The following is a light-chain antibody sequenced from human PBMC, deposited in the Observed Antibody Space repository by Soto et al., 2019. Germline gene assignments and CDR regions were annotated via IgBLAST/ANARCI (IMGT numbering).Light chain of an antibody. J-gene: IGLJ2*01. CDR3: CSYAVGRVDVV. V-gene: IGLV2-23*02. CDR1: TSDVGSYNL. CDR2: AVS. Sequence: QSALTQPASVSGSPGQSIAISCTGNTSDVGSYNLISWYQQHPGKAPKLLISAVSKRPSGVSDRFSGSRSGNTASLTISGLQAEDEADYYCCSYAVGRVDVVFGGGTKLTVL.